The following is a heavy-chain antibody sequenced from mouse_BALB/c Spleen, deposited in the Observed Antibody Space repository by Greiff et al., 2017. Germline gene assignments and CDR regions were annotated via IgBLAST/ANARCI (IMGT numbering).Heavy chain of an antibody. CDR3: ARLGGKDYYAMDY. CDR2: ISNGGGST. V-gene: IGHV5-12-2*01. CDR1: GFTFSSYT. Sequence: EVKLMESGGGLVQPGGSLKLSCAASGFTFSSYTMSWVRQTPEKRLEWVAYISNGGGSTYYPDTVKGRFTISRDNAKNTLYLQMSSLKSEDTAMYYCARLGGKDYYAMDYWGQGTSVTVSS. D-gene: IGHD2-1*01. J-gene: IGHJ4*01.